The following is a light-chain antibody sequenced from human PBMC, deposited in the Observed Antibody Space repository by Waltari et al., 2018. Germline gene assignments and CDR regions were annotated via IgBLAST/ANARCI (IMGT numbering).Light chain of an antibody. J-gene: IGLJ2*01. V-gene: IGLV2-14*03. CDR3: FSQTLDGLVL. CDR1: GSAVGASDY. CDR2: DVT. Sequence: QSALTQPASVSGSPGQSITISCSGAGSAVGASDYVSWHQHHPGKAPQVIIYDVTNRPSGVSDRFSASKSDNTASLTISRLQPEDEADYYCFSQTLDGLVLFGGGTRLTVL.